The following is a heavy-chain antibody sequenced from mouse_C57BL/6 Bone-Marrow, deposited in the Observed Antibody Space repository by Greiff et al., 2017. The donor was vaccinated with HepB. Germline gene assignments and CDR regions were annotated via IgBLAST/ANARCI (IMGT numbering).Heavy chain of an antibody. CDR2: IYPGDGDT. Sequence: VKLMESGPELVKPGASVKISCKASGYAFSSSWMNWVKQRPGKGLEWIGRIYPGDGDTNYNGKFKGKATLTADKSSSTAYMQLSSLTSEDSAVYFCARYPLYYGSSYDAMDYWGQGTSVTVSS. D-gene: IGHD1-1*01. J-gene: IGHJ4*01. CDR1: GYAFSSSW. CDR3: ARYPLYYGSSYDAMDY. V-gene: IGHV1-82*01.